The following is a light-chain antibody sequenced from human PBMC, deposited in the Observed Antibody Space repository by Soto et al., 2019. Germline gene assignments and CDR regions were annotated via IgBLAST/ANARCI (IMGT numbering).Light chain of an antibody. CDR1: QSVSSY. CDR2: DAS. J-gene: IGKJ2*01. V-gene: IGKV3-11*01. Sequence: EIVLTQSPATLSLSPGERATLSCRASQSVSSYLAWYQQKAGQAPRLLIYDASNRATGIPARFSGSGSGTDFTLTISSLGPEDFAVYYCQQSSNWPPYTFGQGTKLEIK. CDR3: QQSSNWPPYT.